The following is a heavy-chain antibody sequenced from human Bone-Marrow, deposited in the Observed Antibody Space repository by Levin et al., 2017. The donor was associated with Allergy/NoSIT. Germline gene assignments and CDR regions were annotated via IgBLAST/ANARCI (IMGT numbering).Heavy chain of an antibody. CDR1: GFTFSSYE. Sequence: GGSLRLSCAASGFTFSSYEMNWVRQAPGKGLEWVSYISSSGSTIYYADSVKGRFTIPRDNAKNSLYLQMNSLRAEDTAVYYCARQLGNFWSGYNYFDYWGQGTLVTVSS. CDR2: ISSSGSTI. CDR3: ARQLGNFWSGYNYFDY. V-gene: IGHV3-48*03. D-gene: IGHD3-3*01. J-gene: IGHJ4*02.